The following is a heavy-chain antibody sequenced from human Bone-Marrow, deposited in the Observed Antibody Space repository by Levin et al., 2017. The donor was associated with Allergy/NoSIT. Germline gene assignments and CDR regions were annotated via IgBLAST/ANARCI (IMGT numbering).Heavy chain of an antibody. CDR1: GFTFSSYW. V-gene: IGHV3-7*01. CDR3: ARILGQQLVRSDNWFDP. CDR2: IKQDGSEK. J-gene: IGHJ5*02. D-gene: IGHD6-13*01. Sequence: SCAASGFTFSSYWMSWVRQAPGKGLEWVANIKQDGSEKYYVDSVKGRFTISRDNAKNSLYLQMNSLRAEDTAVYYCARILGQQLVRSDNWFDPWGQGTLVTVSS.